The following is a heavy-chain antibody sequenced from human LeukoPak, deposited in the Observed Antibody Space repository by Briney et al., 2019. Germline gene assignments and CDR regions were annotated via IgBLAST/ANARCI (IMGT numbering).Heavy chain of an antibody. CDR1: GFTFSDYY. CDR3: ARDPQLKRYEAYCGGDCYDDAFDI. V-gene: IGHV3-11*01. D-gene: IGHD2-21*02. CDR2: ISSSGSTI. J-gene: IGHJ3*02. Sequence: GGSLRLSCAASGFTFSDYYMSWIRQAPGKGLEWVSYISSSGSTIYYADSVKGRFTISRDNAKNSLYLQMNSLRAEDTAVYYCARDPQLKRYEAYCGGDCYDDAFDIWGQGTMVTVSS.